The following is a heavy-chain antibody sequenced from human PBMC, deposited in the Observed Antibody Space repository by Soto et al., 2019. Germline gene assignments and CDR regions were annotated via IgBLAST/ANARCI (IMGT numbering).Heavy chain of an antibody. CDR2: ISYDGILK. V-gene: IGHV3-30*18. CDR3: AKDFKISGGHYGSLNYYYGMDV. Sequence: GVLRLSCEASGFTFSAFGMHWVRQAPGKGLEWVAIISYDGILKYYADPVKGRFTISRDTSKSTLYLQMNSLRPEDTAVYYCAKDFKISGGHYGSLNYYYGMDVWGQGTTVTVS. J-gene: IGHJ6*02. CDR1: GFTFSAFG. D-gene: IGHD3-10*01.